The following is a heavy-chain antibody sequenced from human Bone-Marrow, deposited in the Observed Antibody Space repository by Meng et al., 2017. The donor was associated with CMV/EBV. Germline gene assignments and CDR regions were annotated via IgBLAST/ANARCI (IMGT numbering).Heavy chain of an antibody. V-gene: IGHV3-48*04. CDR3: ARDTIADRPGVKYFDL. D-gene: IGHD6-6*01. Sequence: GGSLRLSCAASGFTFSSYSMNWVRQAPGKGLEWVSYISSSSSTIYYADSVKGRFTISRDNAKNSLYLQMNSLRAEDTAVYDCARDTIADRPGVKYFDLWGRGTLVTVSS. J-gene: IGHJ2*01. CDR1: GFTFSSYS. CDR2: ISSSSSTI.